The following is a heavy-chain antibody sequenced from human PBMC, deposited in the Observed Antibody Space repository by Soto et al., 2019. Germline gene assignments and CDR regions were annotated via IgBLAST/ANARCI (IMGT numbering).Heavy chain of an antibody. CDR3: ASGKTGTTLSYYYYYGMDV. J-gene: IGHJ6*02. CDR1: GGSISSGGYY. CDR2: IYYSGST. D-gene: IGHD1-1*01. V-gene: IGHV4-31*03. Sequence: SETLSLTCTVSGGSISSGGYYWSWIRQHPGKGLEWIGYIYYSGSTYYNPSPKSRVTISVDTSKNQFSLKLSSVTAADTAVYYCASGKTGTTLSYYYYYGMDVWGQGTTVTV.